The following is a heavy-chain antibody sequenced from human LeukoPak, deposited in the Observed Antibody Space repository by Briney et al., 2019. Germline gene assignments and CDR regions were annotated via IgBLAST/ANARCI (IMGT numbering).Heavy chain of an antibody. CDR3: ANAPRPETTMVDFYY. CDR2: ITGSGGST. D-gene: IGHD5-18*01. J-gene: IGHJ4*02. CDR1: GFTFRNYA. Sequence: GGSLRLSCAASGFTFRNYAMSWVRQAPGKGLEWVSGITGSGGSTSYADSVKGRFTISRDNSKNTLYLQMNSLRAEDTAVYYCANAPRPETTMVDFYYWGQGTLVTVSS. V-gene: IGHV3-23*01.